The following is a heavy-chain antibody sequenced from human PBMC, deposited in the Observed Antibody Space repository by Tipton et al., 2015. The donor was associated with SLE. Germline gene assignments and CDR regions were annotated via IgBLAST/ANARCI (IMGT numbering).Heavy chain of an antibody. J-gene: IGHJ4*02. CDR3: VRLRSKVLIDY. D-gene: IGHD2-8*01. CDR2: IYYSGST. CDR1: GGSVSSGSYY. V-gene: IGHV4-39*07. Sequence: TLSLTCTVSGGSVSSGSYYWAWIRQPPGKGPEWIGTIYYSGSTYYYPSPKSRITISVDTSKNQFSLGVRSVTAADTAVYYCVRLRSKVLIDYWGQGTLVTVSS.